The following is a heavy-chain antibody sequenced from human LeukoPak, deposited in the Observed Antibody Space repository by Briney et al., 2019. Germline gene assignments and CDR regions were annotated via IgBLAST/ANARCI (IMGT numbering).Heavy chain of an antibody. CDR1: GYTFTGYY. D-gene: IGHD3-10*01. Sequence: GASVKVSCKASGYTFTGYYMHWVRQAPGQGLEWMGWINPNSGGTNYAQKFQGRVTMTRDTSISTAYMELSRLRSDDTAVYYCAMYVWFRERDFDYWGQGTLVTVSS. CDR3: AMYVWFRERDFDY. V-gene: IGHV1-2*02. CDR2: INPNSGGT. J-gene: IGHJ4*02.